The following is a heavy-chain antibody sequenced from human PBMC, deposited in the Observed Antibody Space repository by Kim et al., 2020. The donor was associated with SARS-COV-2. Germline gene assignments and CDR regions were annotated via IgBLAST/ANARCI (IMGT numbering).Heavy chain of an antibody. J-gene: IGHJ5*02. CDR2: MNPNSGNT. CDR1: GYTFTSYD. V-gene: IGHV1-8*01. CDR3: ARAAGANNVLRFLEWLFHNWFDP. Sequence: ASVKVSCKASGYTFTSYDINWVRQATGQGLEWMGWMNPNSGNTGYAQKFQGRVTMTRNTSISTAYMELSSLRSEDTAVYYCARAAGANNVLRFLEWLFHNWFDPWGQGTLVTVSS. D-gene: IGHD3-3*01.